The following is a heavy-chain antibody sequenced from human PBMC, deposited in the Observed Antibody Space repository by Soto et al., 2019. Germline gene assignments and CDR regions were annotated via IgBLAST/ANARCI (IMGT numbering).Heavy chain of an antibody. CDR3: ARQDYDFWYYYYGMDV. D-gene: IGHD3-3*01. Sequence: SETLSLTCTVSGGSISSSSYYWGWIRQPPGKGLEWIGSIYYSGSTYYNPSLKSRVTISVDTSKNQFSLKLSSVTAADTAVYYCARQDYDFWYYYYGMDVWGQGTTVTVSS. J-gene: IGHJ6*02. V-gene: IGHV4-39*01. CDR1: GGSISSSSYY. CDR2: IYYSGST.